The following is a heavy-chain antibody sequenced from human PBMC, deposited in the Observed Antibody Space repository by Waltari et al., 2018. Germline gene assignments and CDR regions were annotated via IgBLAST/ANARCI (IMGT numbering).Heavy chain of an antibody. CDR3: ARGGPCSGGSCYFYYYYGMDV. Sequence: EVQLVESGGGLVKPGGSLRLSCAASGFTFSSYSMNWVRQAPGQGLEWVSSISSSSSYIYYADSVKGRFTISRDNAKNSLYLQMNSLRAEDTAVYYCARGGPCSGGSCYFYYYYGMDVWGQGTTVTVSS. CDR1: GFTFSSYS. J-gene: IGHJ6*02. D-gene: IGHD2-15*01. CDR2: ISSSSSYI. V-gene: IGHV3-21*01.